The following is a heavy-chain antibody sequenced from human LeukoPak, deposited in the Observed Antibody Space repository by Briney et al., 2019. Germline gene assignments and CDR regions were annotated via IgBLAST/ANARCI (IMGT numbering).Heavy chain of an antibody. D-gene: IGHD3-22*01. V-gene: IGHV3-30-3*01. J-gene: IGHJ4*02. CDR1: GFTFSSYA. Sequence: GGSLRLSCAASGFTFSSYAMHWVRQAPGKGLEWVAVISYDGSNKYYADSVKGRFTIFRDNSKNTLYLQMNSLRAEDTAVYYCARWNYYDSSGYSYYFDYWGQGTLVTVSS. CDR2: ISYDGSNK. CDR3: ARWNYYDSSGYSYYFDY.